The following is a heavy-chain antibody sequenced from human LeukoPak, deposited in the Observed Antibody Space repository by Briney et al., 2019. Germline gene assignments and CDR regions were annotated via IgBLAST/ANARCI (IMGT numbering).Heavy chain of an antibody. D-gene: IGHD2-2*01. V-gene: IGHV3-30*18. J-gene: IGHJ6*02. CDR1: GFTFSSYG. CDR3: AKDLRDIVVVPAAEYGMDV. CDR2: ISYDGSNK. Sequence: GGSLRLSCAASGFTFSSYGVHWVRQAPGKGLEWVAVISYDGSNKYYADSVKGRFTISRDNSKNTLYLQMNSLRAEDTAVYYCAKDLRDIVVVPAAEYGMDVWGQGTTVTVSS.